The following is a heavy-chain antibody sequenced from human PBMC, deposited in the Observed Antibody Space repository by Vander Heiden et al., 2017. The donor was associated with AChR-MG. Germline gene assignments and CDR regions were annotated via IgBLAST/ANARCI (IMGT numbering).Heavy chain of an antibody. CDR2: ILPIYETA. Sequence: QVQLVQSGAEVKKPGSSVKVSCQASGGTFRTSAITWVRQAPGLGLEWMGAILPIYETAHSAQKFQGRLSITADESTGTSYMELSSLTSEDTAVYYCARADVIDFNYFYFYMDVWGEGTTVTVYS. CDR1: GGTFRTSA. J-gene: IGHJ6*03. V-gene: IGHV1-69*01. D-gene: IGHD2-21*01. CDR3: ARADVIDFNYFYFYMDV.